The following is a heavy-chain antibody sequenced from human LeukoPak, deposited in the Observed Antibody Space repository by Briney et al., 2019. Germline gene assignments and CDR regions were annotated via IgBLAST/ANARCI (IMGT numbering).Heavy chain of an antibody. CDR2: ISADDKA. Sequence: PGGSLRLSCAASGFTFTTYAINWVRQAPGKGLEWVSGISADDKAYYADSVKGRFTISRDNSKNTVSLQMSSLRAEDTALYYCAKDLALAGTAGGFDVWGQGTRVAVSS. V-gene: IGHV3-23*01. D-gene: IGHD6-19*01. J-gene: IGHJ3*01. CDR1: GFTFTTYA. CDR3: AKDLALAGTAGGFDV.